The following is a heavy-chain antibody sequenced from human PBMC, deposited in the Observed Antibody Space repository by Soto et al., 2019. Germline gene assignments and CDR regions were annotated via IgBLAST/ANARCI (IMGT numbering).Heavy chain of an antibody. J-gene: IGHJ5*02. Sequence: SGTLSLTCSVSGGSISSGGYYWSWIRQHPGKGLEWIGYIYYSGSTYYNPSLKSRVTISVDTSKNQFSLKLSSVTAADTAVYYCARAGGGNWNTEGWFDPWGQGTLVTVSS. CDR1: GGSISSGGYY. D-gene: IGHD1-20*01. CDR2: IYYSGST. CDR3: ARAGGGNWNTEGWFDP. V-gene: IGHV4-31*03.